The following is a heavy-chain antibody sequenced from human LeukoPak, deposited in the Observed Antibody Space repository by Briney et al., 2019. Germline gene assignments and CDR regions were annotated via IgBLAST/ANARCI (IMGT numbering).Heavy chain of an antibody. CDR3: AKDPPRIAVAGINDY. V-gene: IGHV3-23*01. CDR2: ISGSGGST. CDR1: GFTFSGYA. Sequence: GGSLRLSCAASGFTFSGYAMSWVRQAPGKGLEWVSAISGSGGSTHYADSVKGRFTISRDNSKNTLYLQMNSLRAEDTAVYYCAKDPPRIAVAGINDYWGQGTLVTVSS. J-gene: IGHJ4*02. D-gene: IGHD6-19*01.